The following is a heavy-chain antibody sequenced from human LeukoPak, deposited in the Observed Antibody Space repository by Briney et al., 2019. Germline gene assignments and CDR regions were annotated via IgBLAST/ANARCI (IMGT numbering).Heavy chain of an antibody. V-gene: IGHV4-4*02. D-gene: IGHD4-17*01. CDR3: ATYFYGGDYASYSFDY. J-gene: IGHJ4*02. CDR2: IYHGGTT. CDR1: GGSITSSHW. Sequence: PSETLSLTCAVSGGSITSSHWRSWARQPPGKGLEWIGEIYHGGTTNYNPSLKSRVTMSVDESKNQFSLKLSSVTAADTAVYYCATYFYGGDYASYSFDYWGQGTLVTVSS.